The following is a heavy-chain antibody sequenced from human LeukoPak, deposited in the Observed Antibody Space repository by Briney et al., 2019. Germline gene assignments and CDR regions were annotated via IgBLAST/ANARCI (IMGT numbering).Heavy chain of an antibody. CDR3: AREGYYGAFDI. J-gene: IGHJ3*02. D-gene: IGHD3-10*01. Sequence: GGSLRLSCAASGFTFSIYAMSWVRQAPGKGLEWVAVISYDGSNKYYADSVKGRFTISRDNSKNTLYLQMNSLRAEDTAVYYCAREGYYGAFDIWGQGTMVTVSS. CDR2: ISYDGSNK. CDR1: GFTFSIYA. V-gene: IGHV3-30-3*01.